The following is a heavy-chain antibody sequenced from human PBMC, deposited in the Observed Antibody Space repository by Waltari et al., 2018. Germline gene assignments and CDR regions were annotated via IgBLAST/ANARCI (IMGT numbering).Heavy chain of an antibody. CDR1: GGSLRGYY. CDR2: INHRPNS. J-gene: IGHJ6*02. CDR3: VRLEDCTGPGGNCYSGAPFAVDV. D-gene: IGHD2-8*02. Sequence: QVHLQQWGAGLLRPSETLSLICAVYGGSLRGYYWGWIRQPPGQGLEWIGEINHRPNSNYNPSLRSRVHMSIDTSQNQFSLQLTSVTAADTGVYYCVRLEDCTGPGGNCYSGAPFAVDVWGQGTTVTVPS. V-gene: IGHV4-34*01.